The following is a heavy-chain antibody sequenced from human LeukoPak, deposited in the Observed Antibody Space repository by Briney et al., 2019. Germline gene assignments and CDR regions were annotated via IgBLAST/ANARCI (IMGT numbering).Heavy chain of an antibody. D-gene: IGHD3-22*01. CDR3: ANFDYYDTP. V-gene: IGHV3-23*01. CDR1: GFTFRTFA. Sequence: GGSLRLSCAAFGFTFRTFAMTWVRQAPGKGLEWVSAISGSGGSTYYADSVKGRFTISRDNSKNTLYLQMNSLRAEDTAVYYCANFDYYDTPWGQGTLVTVSS. CDR2: ISGSGGST. J-gene: IGHJ5*02.